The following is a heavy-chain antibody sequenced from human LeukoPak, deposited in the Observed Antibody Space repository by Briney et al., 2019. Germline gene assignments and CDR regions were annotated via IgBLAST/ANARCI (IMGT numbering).Heavy chain of an antibody. Sequence: ASVKVSCKASGYTSTSYAMHWVRQAPGQRLEWMGWINAGNGNTKYSQKFQGRVTITRDTSASTAYMELSSLRSEDTAVYYCARAPQGFLEWLLFDYWGQGTLVTVSS. CDR2: INAGNGNT. V-gene: IGHV1-3*01. CDR3: ARAPQGFLEWLLFDY. J-gene: IGHJ4*02. D-gene: IGHD3-3*01. CDR1: GYTSTSYA.